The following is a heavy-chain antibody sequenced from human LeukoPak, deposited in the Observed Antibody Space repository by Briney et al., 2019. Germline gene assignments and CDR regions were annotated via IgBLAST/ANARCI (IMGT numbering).Heavy chain of an antibody. Sequence: PGGSLRLSCATSGFTFSSYGMHWVRQAPGKGLEWVAVISYDGSNKYCADSVKGRFTISRDNSKNTLYLQMNSLRAEDTAVYYCAKGGVGALDAFDIWGQGTMVTVSS. CDR1: GFTFSSYG. CDR3: AKGGVGALDAFDI. V-gene: IGHV3-30*18. CDR2: ISYDGSNK. J-gene: IGHJ3*02. D-gene: IGHD1-26*01.